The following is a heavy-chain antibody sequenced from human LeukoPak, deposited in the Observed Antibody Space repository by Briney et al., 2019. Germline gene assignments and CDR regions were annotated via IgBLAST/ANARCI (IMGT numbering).Heavy chain of an antibody. CDR3: ASHGSGSYSPYFDY. CDR1: GGSISSYY. Sequence: SETLSLTCSVSGGSISSYYWSWIRLPPGKGLEWIGYIYTSGSTNYNPSLKSRVTISVDTSKNQFSLKLSSVTAADTAVYYCASHGSGSYSPYFDYWGQGTLVTVSS. J-gene: IGHJ4*02. CDR2: IYTSGST. D-gene: IGHD3-10*01. V-gene: IGHV4-4*09.